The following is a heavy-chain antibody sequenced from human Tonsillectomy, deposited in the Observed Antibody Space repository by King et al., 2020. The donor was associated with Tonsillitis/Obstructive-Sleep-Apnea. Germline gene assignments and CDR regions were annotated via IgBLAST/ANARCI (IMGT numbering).Heavy chain of an antibody. V-gene: IGHV3-30*01. D-gene: IGHD6-13*01. CDR2: ISYDGNNK. CDR3: ARDRVDWTSWYGGTNWFDP. Sequence: VQLVESGGGVVQPGRSLRLSCAASGFTFSRYAMHWVRQAPGRGLEWVAVISYDGNNKNYVDSVKGRFTISRDNSKNTLYLQMNSLRAEDTAVYYCARDRVDWTSWYGGTNWFDPWGQGTLVTGSS. CDR1: GFTFSRYA. J-gene: IGHJ5*02.